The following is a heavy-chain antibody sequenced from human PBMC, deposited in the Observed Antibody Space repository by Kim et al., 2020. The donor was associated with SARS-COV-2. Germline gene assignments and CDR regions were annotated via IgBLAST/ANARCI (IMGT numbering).Heavy chain of an antibody. D-gene: IGHD2-15*01. Sequence: SETLSLTCTVSGGSISSSSYYWGWIRQPPGKGLEWIGSIYYSGSTYYNPSLKSRVTISVDTSKNQFSLKLSSVTAADTAVYYCARIDIGYCSGGSCYYFDYWGQGTLVTVSS. J-gene: IGHJ4*02. CDR2: IYYSGST. CDR1: GGSISSSSYY. V-gene: IGHV4-39*01. CDR3: ARIDIGYCSGGSCYYFDY.